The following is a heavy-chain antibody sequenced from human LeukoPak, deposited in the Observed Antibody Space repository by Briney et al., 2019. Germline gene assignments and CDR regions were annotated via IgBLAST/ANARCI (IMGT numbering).Heavy chain of an antibody. CDR1: GFTFSSYE. CDR2: ISSSGSTI. CDR3: ASLGAYDYVWGSYRPLTDY. J-gene: IGHJ4*02. Sequence: GGSLRLSCAASGFTFSSYEMNWVRQAPGKGLEWVSYISSSGSTIYYADSVKGRFTISRDNAKNSLYLQMNSLRAEDTAVYYCASLGAYDYVWGSYRPLTDYWGQGTLVTVSS. D-gene: IGHD3-16*02. V-gene: IGHV3-48*03.